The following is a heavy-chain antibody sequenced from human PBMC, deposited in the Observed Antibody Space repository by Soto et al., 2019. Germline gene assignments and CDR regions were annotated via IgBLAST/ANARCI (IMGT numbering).Heavy chain of an antibody. D-gene: IGHD2-15*01. Sequence: QVHLVQSGAEVKKSGASVKVSCKAAGYTFTGYYIHWVRQAPGQGLEWMGWINPNSGGTNYAQKFKGWVTMTRETAISTAFMELSRLTSDDTAVYYCARDGEYCSGASCQLGGTDYWGQGTLVTVSS. V-gene: IGHV1-2*04. CDR3: ARDGEYCSGASCQLGGTDY. CDR2: INPNSGGT. CDR1: GYTFTGYY. J-gene: IGHJ4*02.